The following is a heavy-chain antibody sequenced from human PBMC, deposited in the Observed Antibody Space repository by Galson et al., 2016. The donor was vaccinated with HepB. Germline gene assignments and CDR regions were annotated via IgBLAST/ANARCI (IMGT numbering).Heavy chain of an antibody. CDR1: DGSISNSHW. D-gene: IGHD4/OR15-4a*01. CDR2: IYHSGPT. Sequence: SETLSLTCGVSDGSISNSHWWTWVRQPPGKGLEWIGEIYHSGPTNYNPSLQSRVTISIDRSKNQFSLKLTSVTAADTAIYYCGRILDYWYGVGVWGQGTTVTVSS. J-gene: IGHJ6*02. CDR3: GRILDYWYGVGV. V-gene: IGHV4-4*02.